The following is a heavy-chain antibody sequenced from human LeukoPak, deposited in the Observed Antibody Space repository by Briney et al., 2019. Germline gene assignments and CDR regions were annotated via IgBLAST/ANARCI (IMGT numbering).Heavy chain of an antibody. CDR3: AKDISSGWYPPGGFDY. Sequence: GGSLRLSCAASGFTFSSYWMHWVRQAPGKGLVWVSRIISDGSSTTYADSVKGRFTISRDNAKNSLYLQMNSLRAEDTALYYCAKDISSGWYPPGGFDYWGQGTLVTVSS. D-gene: IGHD6-19*01. CDR2: IISDGSST. V-gene: IGHV3-74*01. J-gene: IGHJ4*02. CDR1: GFTFSSYW.